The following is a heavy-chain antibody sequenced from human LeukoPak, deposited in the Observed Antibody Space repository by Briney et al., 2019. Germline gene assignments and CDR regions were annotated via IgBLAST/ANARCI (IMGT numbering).Heavy chain of an antibody. J-gene: IGHJ5*02. D-gene: IGHD6-19*01. Sequence: GGSLRLSCAASGFTFSSYGMSWVRQAPGKGLEWVSGIGGSGGSTYYVDSVKGRFTISRDNSKNTLYLQMNSLRAEDTAVYYCAKGDLSIVVAGRLDPWGQGTLVTVSS. V-gene: IGHV3-23*01. CDR2: IGGSGGST. CDR1: GFTFSSYG. CDR3: AKGDLSIVVAGRLDP.